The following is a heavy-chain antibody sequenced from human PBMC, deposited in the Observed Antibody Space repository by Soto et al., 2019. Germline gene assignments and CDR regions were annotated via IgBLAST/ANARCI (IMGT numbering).Heavy chain of an antibody. CDR3: AREAAAAGTVSDY. CDR2: ISSSSSYT. CDR1: GFTFSDYY. J-gene: IGHJ4*02. V-gene: IGHV3-11*05. Sequence: QVQLVESGGGLVKPGGSLRLSCAASGFTFSDYYMSWIRQAPGKGLEWVSYISSSSSYTNYADSVKGRFTISRDNAKNSLYLQMNSLRAEDTAVYYCAREAAAAGTVSDYWGQGTLVTVSS. D-gene: IGHD6-13*01.